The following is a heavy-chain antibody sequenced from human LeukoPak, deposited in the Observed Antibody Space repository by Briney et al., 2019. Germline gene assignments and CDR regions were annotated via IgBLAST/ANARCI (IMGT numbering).Heavy chain of an antibody. D-gene: IGHD2-15*01. CDR1: GGSMTYYY. CDR2: IYYSGNT. Sequence: SETLSLTYTVSGGSMTYYYWTWIRQPPGKGLEWIGYIYYSGNTNNNPSLKSRVTISLDTSKNQFSLMLGSVTAADTAVFYCARQRGGYVDYWGQGTLVTVSS. CDR3: ARQRGGYVDY. V-gene: IGHV4-59*08. J-gene: IGHJ4*02.